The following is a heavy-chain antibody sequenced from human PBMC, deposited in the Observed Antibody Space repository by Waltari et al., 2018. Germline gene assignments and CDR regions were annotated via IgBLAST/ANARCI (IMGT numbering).Heavy chain of an antibody. CDR3: AALGPDII. V-gene: IGHV3-74*03. CDR1: GFTFSSFW. Sequence: EEQLVESGGGLVQPGDSLRLSCAASGFTFSSFWMNWVRQAPVKGQLWVSRISTDASDTTYADSVNGRFTISRDNARNTLYLQMNRLRAEDTAVYFCAALGPDIIWGQGAMVTVSS. D-gene: IGHD1-26*01. CDR2: ISTDASDT. J-gene: IGHJ3*02.